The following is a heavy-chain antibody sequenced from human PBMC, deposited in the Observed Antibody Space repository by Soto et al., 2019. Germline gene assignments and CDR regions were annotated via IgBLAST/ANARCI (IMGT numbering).Heavy chain of an antibody. CDR3: ARVDGRYSSGWYNY. CDR1: GFTFSDYY. V-gene: IGHV3-11*05. CDR2: ISSSSSYT. Sequence: QVQLVESVGGLVKPGGSLRLSCAASGFTFSDYYMSWIRQAPGKGLEWVSYISSSSSYTNYADSVKGRFTISRDNAKNSLYLQMNSLRAEDTAVYYCARVDGRYSSGWYNYWGQGTLVTVSS. D-gene: IGHD6-19*01. J-gene: IGHJ4*02.